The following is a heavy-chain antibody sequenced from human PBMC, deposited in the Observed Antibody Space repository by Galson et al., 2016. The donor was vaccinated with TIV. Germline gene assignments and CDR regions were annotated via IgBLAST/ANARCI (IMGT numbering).Heavy chain of an antibody. J-gene: IGHJ3*01. D-gene: IGHD6-6*01. V-gene: IGHV3-74*01. CDR2: IYTDGNIT. CDR3: AREGEFSSSSWGAFDV. CDR1: GFTFSSYW. Sequence: SLRLSCAASGFTFSSYWMHWVRQAPGKGLVWVSLIYTDGNITSYADSVKGRFTISRDNTKNTVYLQMNSMRDDDTAVYYCAREGEFSSSSWGAFDVWGQGTMVTVSS.